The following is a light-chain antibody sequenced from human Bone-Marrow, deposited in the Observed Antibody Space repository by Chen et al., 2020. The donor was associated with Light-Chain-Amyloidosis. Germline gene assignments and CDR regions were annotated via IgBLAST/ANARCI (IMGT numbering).Light chain of an antibody. CDR1: SSNIGSNT. CDR3: AAWDDNLIAYV. V-gene: IGLV1-44*01. Sequence: QSVVTQPPSASGTPGQRVTISCSGSSSNIGSNTINWYQQLPGTAPKLLIHTNHQRPSGVPDRFSGSKSGTSASLAISGLQSDDEADYYCAAWDDNLIAYVFGTGTKVTVL. J-gene: IGLJ1*01. CDR2: TNH.